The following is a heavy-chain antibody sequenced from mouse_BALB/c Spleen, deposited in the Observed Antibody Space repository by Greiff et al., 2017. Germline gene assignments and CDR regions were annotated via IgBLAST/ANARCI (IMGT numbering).Heavy chain of an antibody. CDR3: ARNYDYDYYAMDY. CDR1: GFTFSSFG. V-gene: IGHV5-17*02. Sequence: EVMLVESGGGLVQPGGSRKLSCAASGFTFSSFGMHWVRQAPAKGLEWVAYISSGSSTIYYADTVKGRFTISRDNPKNTLFLQMTSLRSEDTAMYYCARNYDYDYYAMDYWGQGTSVTVSS. D-gene: IGHD2-4*01. J-gene: IGHJ4*01. CDR2: ISSGSSTI.